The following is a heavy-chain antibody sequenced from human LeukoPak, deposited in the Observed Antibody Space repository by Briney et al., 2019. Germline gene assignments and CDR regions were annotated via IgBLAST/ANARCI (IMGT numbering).Heavy chain of an antibody. CDR3: AKVLLWLGESTPSDY. D-gene: IGHD3-10*01. V-gene: IGHV3-30*18. Sequence: TGGSLRLSCAASGFTSISYGMHWVRQAPGKGLEWVAVISYDGSNKYYADSVKGRFTISRDNSKNTLYLQMNSLRAEDTAVYYCAKVLLWLGESTPSDYWGQGTLVTVSS. CDR1: GFTSISYG. CDR2: ISYDGSNK. J-gene: IGHJ4*02.